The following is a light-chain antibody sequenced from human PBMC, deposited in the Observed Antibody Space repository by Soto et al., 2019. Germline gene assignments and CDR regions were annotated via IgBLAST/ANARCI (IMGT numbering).Light chain of an antibody. CDR3: CSYGRSVV. J-gene: IGLJ2*01. V-gene: IGLV2-23*01. CDR2: EAS. Sequence: SALTQPASVSGSPGQSITISCTGTSTDIGAYNLVSWYQHHPGKAPKLIIYEASKRPSGVPNRFSGSKSGNTASLTISGLHAEDEADYYCCSYGRSVVFGGGTKVTVL. CDR1: STDIGAYNL.